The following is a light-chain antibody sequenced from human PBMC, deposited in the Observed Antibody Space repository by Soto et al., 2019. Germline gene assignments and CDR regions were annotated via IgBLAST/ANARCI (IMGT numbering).Light chain of an antibody. V-gene: IGKV1-33*01. CDR3: QQYEDIPPT. J-gene: IGKJ5*01. CDR1: QDIAIY. CDR2: DAS. Sequence: IQLTQSPSSLSASVGDRVTITCRASQDIAIYLAWYQQKPGEAPKLLIYDASNLEPGVPSRFSGRGSGRDFTFTISSLQPEDTATYYCQQYEDIPPTFGQGTRLDMK.